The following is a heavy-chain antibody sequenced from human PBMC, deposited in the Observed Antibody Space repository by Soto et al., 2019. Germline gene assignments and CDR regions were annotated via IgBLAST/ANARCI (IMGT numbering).Heavy chain of an antibody. V-gene: IGHV1-46*01. D-gene: IGHD3-22*01. CDR1: GYTFTNYY. CDR2: INPSGGST. CDR3: ARNHDSSGYYRLDP. J-gene: IGHJ5*02. Sequence: GTPVKVSCKASGYTFTNYYMHWARQAPGQGLEWMGIINPSGGSTSHVHKFEGRVTMTRDTSTGTFYMELSSLRSEDTAIYYCARNHDSSGYYRLDPWGQGTLVTVSS.